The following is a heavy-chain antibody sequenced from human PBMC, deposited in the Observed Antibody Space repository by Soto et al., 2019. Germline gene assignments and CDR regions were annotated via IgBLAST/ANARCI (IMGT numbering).Heavy chain of an antibody. CDR2: ISYSGST. Sequence: SETLSLTCTVSGGSVSSGSYYWSWIRQPPGKGLEWIGYISYSGSTNYNPSLKSRVTISVDTSKNQFSLKLSSVTAADTAVYYCARGAGIYTYGGWLDPWGQVTLGTFSS. J-gene: IGHJ5*02. V-gene: IGHV4-61*01. D-gene: IGHD2-2*02. CDR3: ARGAGIYTYGGWLDP. CDR1: GGSVSSGSYY.